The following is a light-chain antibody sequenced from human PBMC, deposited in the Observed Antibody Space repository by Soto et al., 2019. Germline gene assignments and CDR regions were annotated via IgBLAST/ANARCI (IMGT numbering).Light chain of an antibody. Sequence: EIVLTQSPGTLSFFPGEGASLSCRASQSVSDRLAWYQQKPGQSPRLLISGASSRATGIPARFSGGGSGTDFTLTISRLESEDFALYYCQQYSTSPITFGQGTRLEI. CDR3: QQYSTSPIT. CDR1: QSVSDR. V-gene: IGKV3-20*01. CDR2: GAS. J-gene: IGKJ5*01.